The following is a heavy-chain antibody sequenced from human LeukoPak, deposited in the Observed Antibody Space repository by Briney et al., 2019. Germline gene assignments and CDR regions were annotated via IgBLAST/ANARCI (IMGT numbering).Heavy chain of an antibody. CDR1: GGTFSSYA. CDR2: IIPIFGIA. J-gene: IGHJ4*02. D-gene: IGHD1-7*01. CDR3: AEGYNWNYVLNY. V-gene: IGHV1-69*13. Sequence: SVKVSCKASGGTFSSYAISWVRQAPGQGLEWMGRIIPIFGIANYAQKFQGRVTITADESTSTAYMELSSLRSEDTAVYYCAEGYNWNYVLNYWGQGTLVTVSS.